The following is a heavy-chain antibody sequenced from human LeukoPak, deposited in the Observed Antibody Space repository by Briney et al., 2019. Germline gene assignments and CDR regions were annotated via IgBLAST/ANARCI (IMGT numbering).Heavy chain of an antibody. CDR2: IIPIFGTA. Sequence: SVKVSCKASGGTFSSYAISWVRQAPGQGLEWMGGIIPIFGTANYAQKFQGRVTITADESTSTAYMELSSLRSEDTAVYYCATHPEMATQYGAFDIWGQGTMVTVSS. J-gene: IGHJ3*02. CDR1: GGTFSSYA. V-gene: IGHV1-69*13. D-gene: IGHD5-24*01. CDR3: ATHPEMATQYGAFDI.